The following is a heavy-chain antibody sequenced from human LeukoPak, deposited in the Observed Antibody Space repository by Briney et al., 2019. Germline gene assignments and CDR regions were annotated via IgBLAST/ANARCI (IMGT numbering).Heavy chain of an antibody. D-gene: IGHD3-22*01. V-gene: IGHV3-30*18. CDR1: GFTFSSYG. J-gene: IGHJ1*01. CDR3: AKDTNDSSGYYYLGYFQH. CDR2: ISYDGSNK. Sequence: PGGSLRLSCAASGFTFSSYGMHWVRQAPGKGLEWVAVISYDGSNKYYADSVKGRFTISRDNSKNTLYLQMNSLRAEDTAVYYCAKDTNDSSGYYYLGYFQHWGQGTLVTVSS.